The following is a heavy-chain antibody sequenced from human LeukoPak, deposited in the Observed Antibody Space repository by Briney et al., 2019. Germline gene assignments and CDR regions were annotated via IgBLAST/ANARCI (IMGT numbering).Heavy chain of an antibody. D-gene: IGHD3-3*01. V-gene: IGHV4-39*01. J-gene: IGHJ4*02. CDR1: GGSISSSSYY. Sequence: PSETLSLTCTVSGGSISSSSYYWGWIRQPPGKGLEWIGSIYYSGSTYYNPSLKSRVTISVDTSKNQFSLKLSSVTAADTAVYYCASTIFGVVIVQGYYVYSDYWGQGTLVTVSS. CDR2: IYYSGST. CDR3: ASTIFGVVIVQGYYVYSDY.